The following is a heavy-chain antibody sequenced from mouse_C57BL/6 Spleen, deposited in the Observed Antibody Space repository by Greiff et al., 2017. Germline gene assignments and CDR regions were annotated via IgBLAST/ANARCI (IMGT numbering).Heavy chain of an antibody. J-gene: IGHJ2*01. Sequence: ESGPGLVKPSQSLSLTCSVTGYSITSGYYWNWIRQFPGNKLEWMGYISYDGSNNYNPSLKNRISITRDTSKNQFFLKLNSVTTEDTATYYCARGAYYGSSYYFDYWGQGTTLTVSS. V-gene: IGHV3-6*01. D-gene: IGHD1-1*01. CDR3: ARGAYYGSSYYFDY. CDR1: GYSITSGYY. CDR2: ISYDGSN.